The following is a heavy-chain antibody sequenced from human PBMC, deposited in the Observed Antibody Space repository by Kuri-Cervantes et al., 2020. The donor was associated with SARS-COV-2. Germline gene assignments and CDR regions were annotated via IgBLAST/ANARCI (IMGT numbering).Heavy chain of an antibody. CDR3: ARAGSSSWQPNWFDP. CDR1: GFTFTSYG. CDR2: ISAYNGNT. V-gene: IGHV1-18*04. J-gene: IGHJ5*02. Sequence: GGSLRLSCAASGFTFTSYGISWVRQAPGQGLEWMGWISAYNGNTNYAQKLQGRVTMTTDTSTSTAYMELRSLRSDDTAVYYCARAGSSSWQPNWFDPWGQGTLVTVSS. D-gene: IGHD6-13*01.